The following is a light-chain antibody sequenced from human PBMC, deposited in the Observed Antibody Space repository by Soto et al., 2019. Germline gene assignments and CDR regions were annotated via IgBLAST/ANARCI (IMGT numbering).Light chain of an antibody. V-gene: IGKV1-9*01. J-gene: IGKJ1*01. CDR1: QAINSY. Sequence: TQLTQSASSLSASFGDRVAITCGASQAINSYLVWYQQKPRRAPKLLIYAASTLQTGVPSRFSGSGYGTDFNLTISSLQTDDFATYYCLQHNSYPRTFGQGTKVDIK. CDR2: AAS. CDR3: LQHNSYPRT.